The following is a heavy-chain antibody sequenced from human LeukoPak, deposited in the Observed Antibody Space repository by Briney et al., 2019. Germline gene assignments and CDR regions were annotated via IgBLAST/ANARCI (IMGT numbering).Heavy chain of an antibody. J-gene: IGHJ4*02. CDR2: ISTSSSYI. Sequence: GGSLRLSCAASGFTFSSYGMSWVRQAPGKGLEWVSSISTSSSYIYYADSVKGRFTISRDNARNSLYLQMNSLRAEDTAVYYCAKSSPPPLRYWGQGTLVTVSS. V-gene: IGHV3-21*04. CDR3: AKSSPPPLRY. CDR1: GFTFSSYG.